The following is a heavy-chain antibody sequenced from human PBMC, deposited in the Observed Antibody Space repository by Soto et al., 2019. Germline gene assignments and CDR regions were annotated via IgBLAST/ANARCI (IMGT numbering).Heavy chain of an antibody. CDR1: GFTFNNYW. J-gene: IGHJ4*02. D-gene: IGHD3-16*01. CDR2: IKYDATST. Sequence: GGSLRLSCAASGFTFNNYWIHWVRQAPGNGLVWVSRIKYDATSTNYAASVKGRFSISRDNAKNTVYLQMSSLRGDDTAVYYCARGALGSYYFDYWGQGTLVTVSS. CDR3: ARGALGSYYFDY. V-gene: IGHV3-74*01.